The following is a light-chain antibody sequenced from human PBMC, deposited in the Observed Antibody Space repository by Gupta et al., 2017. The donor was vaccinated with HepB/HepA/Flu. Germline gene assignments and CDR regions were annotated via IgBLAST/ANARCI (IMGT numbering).Light chain of an antibody. J-gene: IGKJ1*01. CDR3: QQYERLPCT. CDR2: AVP. CDR1: QSVTDSQ. Sequence: IVLTQSPGTLSLSPGERATLSCRTSQSVTDSQLAWYQQKPGQAPRLLIYAVPIRATGVPDRVSGSGSGTDFTLTISRLEPEDFAVYYCQQYERLPCTFGPGTKVEIK. V-gene: IGKV3-20*01.